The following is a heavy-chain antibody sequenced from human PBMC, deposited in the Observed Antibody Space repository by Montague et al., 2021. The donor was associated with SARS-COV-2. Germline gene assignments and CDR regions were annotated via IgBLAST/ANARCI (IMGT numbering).Heavy chain of an antibody. V-gene: IGHV4-59*13. CDR1: GGSISSYY. J-gene: IGHJ4*02. CDR3: ARDYHYYDSSGHFDY. D-gene: IGHD3-22*01. Sequence: SETLSLTCTVSGGSISSYYWSWIRQPPGKGLEWIGYIYYSGSTNYNPSPKSRVTISVDTPKNQFSLKLSSVTAADTAVYYCARDYHYYDSSGHFDYWGQGTLVTVSS. CDR2: IYYSGST.